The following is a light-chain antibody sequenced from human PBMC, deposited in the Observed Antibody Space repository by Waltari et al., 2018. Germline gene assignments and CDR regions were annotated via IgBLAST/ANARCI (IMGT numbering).Light chain of an antibody. Sequence: EIVMTQSPTTLSVSPGERVTLSCRASHSVTTNIAWSQQKPGQAPRILIYGASTRATGIPARFTGSGSETEFTLTISSLQSEDSAVYFCQQYDAWPPWTFGQGTKVEIK. CDR3: QQYDAWPPWT. J-gene: IGKJ1*01. CDR1: HSVTTN. V-gene: IGKV3-15*01. CDR2: GAS.